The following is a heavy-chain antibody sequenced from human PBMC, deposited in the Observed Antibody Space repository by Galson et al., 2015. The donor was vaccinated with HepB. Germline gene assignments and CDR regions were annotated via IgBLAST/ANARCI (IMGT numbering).Heavy chain of an antibody. CDR3: AKGVKVVAATRGWFDP. D-gene: IGHD2-15*01. V-gene: IGHV3-23*01. CDR2: ISGSGGST. Sequence: LRLSCAASGFTFSSYAMSWVRQAPGKGLEWVSAISGSGGSTYYADSVKGRFTISRDNSKNTLYLQMNSLRAEDTAVYYCAKGVKVVAATRGWFDPWGQGTLVTVSS. J-gene: IGHJ5*02. CDR1: GFTFSSYA.